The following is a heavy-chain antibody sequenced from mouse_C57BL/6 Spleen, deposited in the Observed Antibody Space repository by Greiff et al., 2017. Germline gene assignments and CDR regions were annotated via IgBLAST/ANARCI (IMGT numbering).Heavy chain of an antibody. CDR3: ARWNFYCGSSPFAY. Sequence: QVQLQQPGAELVKPGASVKLSCKASGYTFTSYWMQWVKQRPGQGLEWIGEIDPSDSYTNYNQKFKGKATLTLDTSSSTAYMQLSSLTAEDSAVYYCARWNFYCGSSPFAYWGQGTLVTVSA. V-gene: IGHV1-50*01. D-gene: IGHD1-1*01. J-gene: IGHJ3*01. CDR2: IDPSDSYT. CDR1: GYTFTSYW.